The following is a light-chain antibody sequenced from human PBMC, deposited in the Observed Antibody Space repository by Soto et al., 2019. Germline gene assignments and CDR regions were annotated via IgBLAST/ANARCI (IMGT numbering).Light chain of an antibody. CDR1: SSDVGGYNY. J-gene: IGLJ2*01. Sequence: QPVLTQPASVSGSPGQSITISCTGTSSDVGGYNYVSWYQQHPGKAPKLIIYDVSNRPSGVSNRFSGSKSGNTASLTISGLQAEDEADYYCSSYTSSSTLDVVFGGGTKVTVL. V-gene: IGLV2-14*01. CDR2: DVS. CDR3: SSYTSSSTLDVV.